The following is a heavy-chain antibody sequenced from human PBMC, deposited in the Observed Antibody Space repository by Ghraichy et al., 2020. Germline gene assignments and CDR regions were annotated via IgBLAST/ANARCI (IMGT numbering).Heavy chain of an antibody. CDR1: GFTFSSYS. CDR2: ISSSSSYI. V-gene: IGHV3-21*01. D-gene: IGHD6-19*01. Sequence: GESLNISCAASGFTFSSYSMNWVRQAPGKGLEWVSSISSSSSYIYYADSVKGRFTISRDNAKNSLYLQMNSLKAEDTAVYYCARDFKQQWLVRTYFDYWGQGTLVTVSS. J-gene: IGHJ4*02. CDR3: ARDFKQQWLVRTYFDY.